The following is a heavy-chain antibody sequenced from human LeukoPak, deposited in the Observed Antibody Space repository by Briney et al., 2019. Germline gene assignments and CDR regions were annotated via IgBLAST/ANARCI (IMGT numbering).Heavy chain of an antibody. CDR3: ARDLLMRDSSGHYSVSYYFDY. J-gene: IGHJ4*02. CDR2: INPNSGGT. D-gene: IGHD3-22*01. CDR1: GYTFTDYF. V-gene: IGHV1-2*02. Sequence: ASVKVSCKASGYTFTDYFIHWVRQAPGQGLEWMGWINPNSGGTNYAQNFQGRVTMTRDTSISTAYMELSRLRSDDTAVYYCARDLLMRDSSGHYSVSYYFDYWGQGTLVTVSS.